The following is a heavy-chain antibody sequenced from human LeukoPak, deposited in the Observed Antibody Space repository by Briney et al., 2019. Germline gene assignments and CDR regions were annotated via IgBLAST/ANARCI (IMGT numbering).Heavy chain of an antibody. CDR1: GGSFSGYY. D-gene: IGHD1-1*01. J-gene: IGHJ4*02. Sequence: SETLSLTCAVYGGSFSGYYWSWIRQPPGKGLEWIGEINHSGSTNYNPSLKSRVTISVDTSKNQFSLNLSSVTAADTAVYYCARVNINNWHSCDYWGQGTLVTVSS. CDR2: INHSGST. V-gene: IGHV4-34*01. CDR3: ARVNINNWHSCDY.